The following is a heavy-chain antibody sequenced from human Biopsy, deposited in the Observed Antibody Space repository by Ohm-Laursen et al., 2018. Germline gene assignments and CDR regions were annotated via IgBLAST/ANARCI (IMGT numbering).Heavy chain of an antibody. Sequence: SETLSLTCSVSTISITNFGDQWDWIRQAPGKGLEWIGTVSYWGTTHYNPSLTSRVTISIDRSQGQFSMRLSSVAAADTAVYYCARRHNDGSGYHYFDYWGQGIRVSVSS. CDR2: VSYWGTT. D-gene: IGHD3-22*01. V-gene: IGHV4-39*01. CDR3: ARRHNDGSGYHYFDY. J-gene: IGHJ4*02. CDR1: TISITNFGDQ.